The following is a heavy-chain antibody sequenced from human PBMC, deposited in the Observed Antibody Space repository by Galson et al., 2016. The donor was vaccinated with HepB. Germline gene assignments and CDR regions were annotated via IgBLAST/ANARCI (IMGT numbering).Heavy chain of an antibody. CDR1: GFTFSNYA. CDR2: ISGSTGRT. D-gene: IGHD1-1*01. Sequence: SLRLSCAASGFTFSNYAMNWVRQAPGKGLEWVSAISGSTGRTYYADSVKGHFTISRDNYKNTLYLQMNSLRAGDTALYYCAKESPKNAGGAFDIWGQGTMVTVSS. J-gene: IGHJ3*02. CDR3: AKESPKNAGGAFDI. V-gene: IGHV3-23*01.